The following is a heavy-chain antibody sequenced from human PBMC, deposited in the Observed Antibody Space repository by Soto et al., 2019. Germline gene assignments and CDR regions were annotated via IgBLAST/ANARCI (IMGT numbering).Heavy chain of an antibody. J-gene: IGHJ4*02. D-gene: IGHD3-22*01. CDR3: VRDPPDYYDSSGYFDFDQ. CDR2: LWYDGSNE. V-gene: IGHV3-33*01. Sequence: GGSLRLSCAASGFTFSSNAMHWVRQAPGKGLEWVAGLWYDGSNEYYADSVKGRFTISRDNSKNTLYLQMNSLRAEDTAVYYCVRDPPDYYDSSGYFDFDQWGQGTLVTVSS. CDR1: GFTFSSNA.